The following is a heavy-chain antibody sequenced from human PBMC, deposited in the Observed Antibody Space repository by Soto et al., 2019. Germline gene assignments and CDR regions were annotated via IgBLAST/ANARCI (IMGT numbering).Heavy chain of an antibody. CDR1: GGSISSYY. D-gene: IGHD3-22*01. V-gene: IGHV4-59*08. Sequence: QVQLQESGPGLVKPSETLSLTCTVSGGSISSYYWSWIRQPPGKGLEWIGYIYYSGSTNYNPSLKSRVTISVDTSKNQFSLKLRAVTAADTAVYYCASPLYDSSGPYWYFDLWGRGTLVTVSS. CDR2: IYYSGST. CDR3: ASPLYDSSGPYWYFDL. J-gene: IGHJ2*01.